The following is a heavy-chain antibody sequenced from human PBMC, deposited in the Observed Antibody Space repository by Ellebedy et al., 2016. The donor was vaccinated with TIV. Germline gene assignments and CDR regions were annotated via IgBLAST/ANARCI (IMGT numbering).Heavy chain of an antibody. CDR3: ARGKVAEAGIDY. CDR2: TYYSGST. V-gene: IGHV4-31*03. J-gene: IGHJ4*02. CDR1: GGSIRRGSSY. Sequence: MPSETLSLTCTVSGGSIRRGSSYWNLIRQYPGKGLEWIGYTYYSGSTYYNPSLKSRVNVSVDTSKNQFSLKLSSVTAADTAVYYCARGKVAEAGIDYWGQGTRGTVSS. D-gene: IGHD6-13*01.